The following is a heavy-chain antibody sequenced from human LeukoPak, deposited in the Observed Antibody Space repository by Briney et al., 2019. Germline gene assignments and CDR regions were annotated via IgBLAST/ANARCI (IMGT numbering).Heavy chain of an antibody. J-gene: IGHJ5*02. CDR3: ARGGSGATGWFDP. CDR2: MYHSGRF. Sequence: SETLSLTCSVSGYSISSGFYWGWIRQPPGKGLEYIGSMYHSGRFHNNPSLKSRVVISIDTSKNQFSLKLNSVTAADTAVYYCARGGSGATGWFDPWGRGTLVTVSS. CDR1: GYSISSGFY. D-gene: IGHD1-26*01. V-gene: IGHV4-38-2*02.